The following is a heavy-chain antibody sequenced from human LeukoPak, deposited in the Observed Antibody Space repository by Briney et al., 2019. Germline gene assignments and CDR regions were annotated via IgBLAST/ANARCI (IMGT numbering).Heavy chain of an antibody. Sequence: GASVKVSCKTSGYTFTGYYMHWVRQAPGQGLEWMGWINPNTGGTNYAQKFQGRVTMTSDTSISTAYMELSSLKSDDTAMYHCARAPMIVVVFPPRLDFWGQGTLVTVSS. D-gene: IGHD3-22*01. J-gene: IGHJ4*02. V-gene: IGHV1-2*02. CDR3: ARAPMIVVVFPPRLDF. CDR1: GYTFTGYY. CDR2: INPNTGGT.